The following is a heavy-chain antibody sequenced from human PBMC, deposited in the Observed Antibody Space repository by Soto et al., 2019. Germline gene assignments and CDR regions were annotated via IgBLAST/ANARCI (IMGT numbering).Heavy chain of an antibody. CDR1: GFTLSSSV. CDR3: AKGKRTPPTYSAYEPVDY. V-gene: IGHV3-33*06. CDR2: FWKDGTTK. Sequence: QVQLVESGGGVVQPGKSLRLSCAASGFTLSSSVMHWVRQAPGKGLEWVAVFWKDGTTKYYADSVKGRFTISRDNSKNTLYLELNSLRPEDTALYYCAKGKRTPPTYSAYEPVDYWGHGTLVSVSS. D-gene: IGHD5-12*01. J-gene: IGHJ4*01.